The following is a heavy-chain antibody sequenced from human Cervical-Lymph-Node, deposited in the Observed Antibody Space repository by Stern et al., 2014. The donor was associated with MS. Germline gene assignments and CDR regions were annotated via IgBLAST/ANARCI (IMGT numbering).Heavy chain of an antibody. CDR3: ARQYCSGGKCHSSAYNYNGMDV. Sequence: QDQLVQSGAEVKKPGASVKVSCKASGYSFTGYYIHWVRRAPGQGLEWMGRIDPNRGGANYAQRLQGGVTLTRDTSISTTYMELSSLRSDDTAIYYCARQYCSGGKCHSSAYNYNGMDVWGQGTTVTVSS. V-gene: IGHV1-2*06. J-gene: IGHJ6*02. CDR2: IDPNRGGA. CDR1: GYSFTGYY. D-gene: IGHD2-15*01.